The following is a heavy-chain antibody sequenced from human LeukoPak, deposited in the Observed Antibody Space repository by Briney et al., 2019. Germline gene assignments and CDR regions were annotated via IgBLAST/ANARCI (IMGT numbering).Heavy chain of an antibody. J-gene: IGHJ6*03. CDR1: GFTFSIYA. V-gene: IGHV3-23*01. CDR3: AKGGRATYYYYMDV. CDR2: ISGSGGTT. Sequence: GGSLRLSCAASGFTFSIYAMSWVRQAPGKGLEWVSGISGSGGTTYYADSVKGRFTISRDNSKKTLYLQMNSLRAEDTAVYYCAKGGRATYYYYMDVWGRGTTVTVSS. D-gene: IGHD6-25*01.